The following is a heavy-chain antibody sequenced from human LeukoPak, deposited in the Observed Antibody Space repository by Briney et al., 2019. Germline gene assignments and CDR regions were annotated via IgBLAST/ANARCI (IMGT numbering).Heavy chain of an antibody. D-gene: IGHD6-19*01. Sequence: GGSLRLSCAASGFTFSSYLMHSVPQAPGKGLLWVSRINSDGRSPTYADSVAGRFTSSRDNAKNTLYLQMNRLRAEDRAVYYCARGAFKDTSGWYGIDYWGQGTLVTVSS. CDR1: GFTFSSYL. CDR3: ARGAFKDTSGWYGIDY. J-gene: IGHJ4*02. CDR2: INSDGRSP. V-gene: IGHV3-74*01.